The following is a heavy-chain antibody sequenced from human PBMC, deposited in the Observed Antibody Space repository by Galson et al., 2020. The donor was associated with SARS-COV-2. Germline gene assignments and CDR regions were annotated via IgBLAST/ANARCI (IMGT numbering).Heavy chain of an antibody. CDR3: ARGAPYCGSDTSYTNYYGLDV. CDR2: MNPDSGNT. D-gene: IGHD2-21*01. CDR1: GYTFTSYD. V-gene: IGHV1-8*01. J-gene: IGHJ6*02. Sequence: ASVKVSCKASGYTFTSYDISWVRQASGQGLEWVGWMNPDSGNTGYAQKIQGRVTMTRNTPISTAYMELSSLKSEDTAVYYCARGAPYCGSDTSYTNYYGLDVWGQGTTVTVSS.